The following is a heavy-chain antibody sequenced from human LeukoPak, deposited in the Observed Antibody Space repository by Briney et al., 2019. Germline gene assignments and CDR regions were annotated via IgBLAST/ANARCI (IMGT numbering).Heavy chain of an antibody. V-gene: IGHV3-23*01. D-gene: IGHD6-13*01. CDR2: ISGGGNT. CDR1: GFTFSSYG. CDR3: SGHGSSSY. Sequence: GGSLRLSCAASGFTFSSYGLSWFRQAPGKGLEWVSDISGGGNTYYAESVKGRFTISRDNSKNTLYLQMNSLRAEDTALYYASGHGSSSYWGQGTLVAVSS. J-gene: IGHJ4*02.